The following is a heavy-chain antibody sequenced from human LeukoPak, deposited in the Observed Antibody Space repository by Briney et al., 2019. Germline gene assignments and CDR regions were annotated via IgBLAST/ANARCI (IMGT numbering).Heavy chain of an antibody. V-gene: IGHV1-69*02. CDR2: IIPILGIA. CDR1: GGTFSSYT. Sequence: ASVKVSCKASGGTFSSYTISWVRQAPGQGLEWMGRIIPILGIANYAQKFQGRVTITADESTSTAYMELSSLRSEDTAVYYCAAWFGELSGNDYWGQGTLVTVSS. CDR3: AAWFGELSGNDY. J-gene: IGHJ4*02. D-gene: IGHD3-10*01.